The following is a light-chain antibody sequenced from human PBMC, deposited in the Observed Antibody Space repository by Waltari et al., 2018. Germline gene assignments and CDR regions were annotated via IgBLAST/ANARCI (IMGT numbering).Light chain of an antibody. V-gene: IGKV3-15*01. CDR3: QQYGDWPMYT. J-gene: IGKJ2*01. CDR1: QSVSGS. Sequence: EIVMTQFPATLSVSPGEGATLSCRASQSVSGSLAWYQQKPGQAPRLLIYGGTTRAPGVPARFSGRGCGTDFSLTINSLQSEDSAVYYCQQYGDWPMYTFGQGTKLEIK. CDR2: GGT.